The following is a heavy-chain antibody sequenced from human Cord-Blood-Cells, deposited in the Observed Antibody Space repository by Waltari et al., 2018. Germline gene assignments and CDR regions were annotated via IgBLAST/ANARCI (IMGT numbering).Heavy chain of an antibody. V-gene: IGHV1-24*01. CDR3: ATAGDYGGNSVFAFDI. J-gene: IGHJ3*02. D-gene: IGHD4-17*01. CDR2: FEPEDGET. Sequence: QVQLVQSGAEVKKPGASVKVSCKVSGYTLTELSMHWVRQAPGKGLEWMGGFEPEDGETIYAQKFQGRVTMTEDTSTDTAYMELSSLRSEDTAVYYCATAGDYGGNSVFAFDIWGQGTMVTVSS. CDR1: GYTLTELS.